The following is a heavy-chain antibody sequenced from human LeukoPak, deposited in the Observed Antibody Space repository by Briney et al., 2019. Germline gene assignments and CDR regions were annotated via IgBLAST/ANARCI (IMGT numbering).Heavy chain of an antibody. J-gene: IGHJ4*02. D-gene: IGHD1-1*01. V-gene: IGHV1-69*01. CDR3: ARDSTTGTQFDY. Sequence: SVKVSCKASGGTFSSYAISWVRQAPGQGLEWMGGIIPIFGTADYAQKFQGRVTTTADESTSTAYMELSSLRSEDTAVYYCARDSTTGTQFDYWGQGTLVTVSS. CDR1: GGTFSSYA. CDR2: IIPIFGTA.